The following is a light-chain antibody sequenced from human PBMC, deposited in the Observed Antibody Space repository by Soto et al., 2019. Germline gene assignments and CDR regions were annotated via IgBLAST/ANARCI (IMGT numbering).Light chain of an antibody. Sequence: SYELTQPPSVSVAPGQTATITCGGDNIGNINVHWYQQRPGQAPILVVYNDDDRPSGIPARFSGSNSGNTATLTISRVEAGDEAEYYCQVWHRRSDHYVFGTGTKVTV. CDR3: QVWHRRSDHYV. CDR2: NDD. CDR1: NIGNIN. V-gene: IGLV3-21*02. J-gene: IGLJ1*01.